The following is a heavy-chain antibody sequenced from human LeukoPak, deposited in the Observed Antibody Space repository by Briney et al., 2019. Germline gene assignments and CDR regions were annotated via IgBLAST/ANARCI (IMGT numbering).Heavy chain of an antibody. CDR2: IYYSGST. D-gene: IGHD1-1*01. CDR1: GGSISSYY. J-gene: IGHJ4*02. Sequence: SETLSLICTVSGGSISSYYWSWIRQPPGKGLEWIGYIYYSGSTNYNPSLKSRVTISVDTSKNQFSLKLSSVTVADTAVYYCARTNGGPRDYWGQGTLVTVSS. CDR3: ARTNGGPRDY. V-gene: IGHV4-59*12.